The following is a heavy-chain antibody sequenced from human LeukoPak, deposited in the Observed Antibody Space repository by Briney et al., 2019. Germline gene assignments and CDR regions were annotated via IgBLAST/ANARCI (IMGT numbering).Heavy chain of an antibody. CDR1: GFTFSSYW. J-gene: IGHJ4*02. CDR3: AKLDYYGNY. D-gene: IGHD3-10*01. CDR2: ISGSSVTT. Sequence: GGSLRLSCAASGFTFSSYWMHWGRQAPGKGLEWVSTISGSSVTTYYADSVKGRFTISRDNSKNTLYLQMNSLRAEDTAVYYCAKLDYYGNYWGQGTLVTVSS. V-gene: IGHV3-23*01.